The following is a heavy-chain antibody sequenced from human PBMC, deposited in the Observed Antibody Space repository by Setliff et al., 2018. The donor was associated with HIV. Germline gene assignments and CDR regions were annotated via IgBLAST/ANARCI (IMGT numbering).Heavy chain of an antibody. CDR3: ASAPGYYSFYMDV. Sequence: ASVKVSCKASGYPFTSYGLCWVRQAPGQGLEWMGWISPYNGDTYYDEKFQGRVTMTRDTSTSTVYMELSSLRSEDTAVYCCASAPGYYSFYMDVWGKGTTVTVSS. CDR2: ISPYNGDT. J-gene: IGHJ6*03. D-gene: IGHD3-10*01. CDR1: GYPFTSYG. V-gene: IGHV1-18*01.